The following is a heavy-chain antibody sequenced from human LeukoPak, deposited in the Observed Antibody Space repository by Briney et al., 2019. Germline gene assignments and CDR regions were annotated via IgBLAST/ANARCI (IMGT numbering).Heavy chain of an antibody. V-gene: IGHV4-30-2*01. Sequence: SQTLSLTCAVSGGSISSGSDSWSWIRQPPGKGLEWIGYIYHSGNTYYNPSLKSRVTISIDRSKNQYSLKLSSVTAADTAVYYCARGPSVGAARVPEYFQHWGQGTMVSVSS. J-gene: IGHJ1*01. CDR2: IYHSGNT. D-gene: IGHD5-18*01. CDR1: GGSISSGSDS. CDR3: ARGPSVGAARVPEYFQH.